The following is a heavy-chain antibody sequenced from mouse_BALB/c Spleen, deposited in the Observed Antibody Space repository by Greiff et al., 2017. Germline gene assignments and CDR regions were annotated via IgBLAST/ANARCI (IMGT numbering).Heavy chain of an antibody. D-gene: IGHD1-1*02. CDR1: GFSLTSYG. J-gene: IGHJ4*01. Sequence: VKLMESGPGLVAPSQSLSITCTVSGFSLTSYGVHWVRQPPGKGLEWLGVIWAGGSTNYNSALMSRLSISKDNSKSQVFLKMNSLQTDDTAMYYCARDHWYDYDAMDYWGQGTSVTVSS. V-gene: IGHV2-9*02. CDR3: ARDHWYDYDAMDY. CDR2: IWAGGST.